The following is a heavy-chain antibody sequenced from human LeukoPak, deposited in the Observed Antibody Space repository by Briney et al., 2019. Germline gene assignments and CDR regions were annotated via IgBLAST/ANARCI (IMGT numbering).Heavy chain of an antibody. CDR2: IGGRGGST. D-gene: IGHD3-16*01. V-gene: IGHV3-23*01. Sequence: GGSLRLSCAASGLTFRSYAMSWVRQAPGKGPEWVSAIGGRGGSTYYADSLGGRFTISRDNSKDMVYLQMNSLKVEDTATYYCGKEGGAWGQGTKVTVSS. J-gene: IGHJ5*02. CDR3: GKEGGA. CDR1: GLTFRSYA.